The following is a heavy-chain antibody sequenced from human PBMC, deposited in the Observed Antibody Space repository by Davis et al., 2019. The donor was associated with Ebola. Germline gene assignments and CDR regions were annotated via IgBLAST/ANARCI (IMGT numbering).Heavy chain of an antibody. V-gene: IGHV1-18*04. CDR3: ARSNLPITMIVVVNDPHFDY. J-gene: IGHJ4*02. CDR1: GYTFTNYG. CDR2: INPHNGNT. Sequence: AASVKVSCKASGYTFTNYGITWVRQAPGQGLEWMGWINPHNGNTNYAQNVQGRVIMTSDTATTTAYMELRSLRSDDTAVYYCARSNLPITMIVVVNDPHFDYWGQGTLVTVSS. D-gene: IGHD3-22*01.